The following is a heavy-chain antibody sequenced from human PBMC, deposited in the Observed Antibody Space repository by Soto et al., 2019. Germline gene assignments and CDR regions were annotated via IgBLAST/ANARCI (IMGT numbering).Heavy chain of an antibody. CDR2: IYYSGST. Sequence: QVQLQESGPGLVKPSQTLSLTCTVSGGSISSGGYYWSWIRQHPGKGLEWIGYIYYSGSTYYNPSLKSRVTRSVDTSKNQFSLKLSSVTDADTAVYYCARDRGGGSPWYYWGQGTLVTVSS. D-gene: IGHD2-15*01. CDR3: ARDRGGGSPWYY. J-gene: IGHJ4*02. V-gene: IGHV4-31*03. CDR1: GGSISSGGYY.